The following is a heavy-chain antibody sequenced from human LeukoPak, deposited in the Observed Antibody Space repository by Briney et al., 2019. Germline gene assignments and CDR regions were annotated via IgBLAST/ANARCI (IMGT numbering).Heavy chain of an antibody. D-gene: IGHD3-10*01. J-gene: IGHJ5*02. CDR2: IKNKPDSGTS. V-gene: IGHV3-15*01. CDR1: GFTFSSYA. Sequence: GGSLRLSCAASGFTFSSYAMSWVRQAPGKGLELVARIKNKPDSGTSDYTAPVKGRFTISRDDSKSTLYLQMNSLKTEDTAVYYCTVVNYGSGSYPLGSWGQGTLATVSS. CDR3: TVVNYGSGSYPLGS.